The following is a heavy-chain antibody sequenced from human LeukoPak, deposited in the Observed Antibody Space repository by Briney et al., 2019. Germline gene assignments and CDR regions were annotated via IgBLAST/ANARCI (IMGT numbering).Heavy chain of an antibody. CDR1: GFTFSSYW. Sequence: GGSLRLSCAASGFTFSSYWMSWVRQAPGKGPEWVANIKQDGSEKYYVDSVKGRFTISRDNAKNSLYLQMNSLRAEDTAVYYCARDGDNCGGDCYGYFDYWGQGTLVTVSS. CDR3: ARDGDNCGGDCYGYFDY. D-gene: IGHD2-21*02. CDR2: IKQDGSEK. J-gene: IGHJ4*02. V-gene: IGHV3-7*01.